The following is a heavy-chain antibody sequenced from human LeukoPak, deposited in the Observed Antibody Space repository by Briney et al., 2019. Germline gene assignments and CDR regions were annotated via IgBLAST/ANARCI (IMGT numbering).Heavy chain of an antibody. CDR2: IYHSGST. Sequence: SETLSLTCTVSGYSISSGYYWGWIRQPPGKGLEWIGSIYHSGSTYYNPSLKSRVTISVDTSKNQFSLKLSSVTAADTAVYYCARDNSKYYGSGSYSSWGQGTLVTVSS. D-gene: IGHD3-10*01. CDR3: ARDNSKYYGSGSYSS. CDR1: GYSISSGYY. J-gene: IGHJ5*02. V-gene: IGHV4-38-2*02.